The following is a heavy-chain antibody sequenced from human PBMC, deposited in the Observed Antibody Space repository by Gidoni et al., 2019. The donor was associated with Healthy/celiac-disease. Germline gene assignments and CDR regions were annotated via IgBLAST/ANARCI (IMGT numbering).Heavy chain of an antibody. V-gene: IGHV1-3*01. Sequence: VPLVQSGAEVKKPGASVKVSCKASGYTFTSYAMHWVRQAPGQRLEWMGWINAGNGNTKYSQKFQGRVTITRDTSASTAYMELSSLRSEDTAVYYCARAYSSGWYGAWFDPWGQGTLVTVSS. J-gene: IGHJ5*02. D-gene: IGHD6-19*01. CDR1: GYTFTSYA. CDR3: ARAYSSGWYGAWFDP. CDR2: INAGNGNT.